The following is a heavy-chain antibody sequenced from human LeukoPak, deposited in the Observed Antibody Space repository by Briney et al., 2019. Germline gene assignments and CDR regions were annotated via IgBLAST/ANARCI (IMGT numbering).Heavy chain of an antibody. CDR1: GSSITTSY. D-gene: IGHD4-17*01. CDR3: ARLWDGDLDY. J-gene: IGHJ4*02. V-gene: IGHV4-59*01. CDR2: IYYSGST. Sequence: PSETLSLTCTVSGSSITTSYWGWIRQPPGKGLEWIGYIYYSGSTNYNPSLKSRVTISVDTSKNQVSLKLSSVTAADTAVYYCARLWDGDLDYWGQGTLVTVSS.